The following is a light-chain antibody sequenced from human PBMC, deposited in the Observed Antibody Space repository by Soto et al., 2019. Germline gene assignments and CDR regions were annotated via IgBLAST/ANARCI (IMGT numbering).Light chain of an antibody. CDR1: QSVSSSY. CDR3: QQYGSSRT. CDR2: GAS. Sequence: EIVLTQSPGTLSLSPGERATLSCRASQSVSSSYLDWYQQKPGQAPRLLIYGASSSATDIPDRFSGSGSGTDFTLTISRLEPEVFAVYYCQQYGSSRTFGPGTKVDI. J-gene: IGKJ3*01. V-gene: IGKV3-20*01.